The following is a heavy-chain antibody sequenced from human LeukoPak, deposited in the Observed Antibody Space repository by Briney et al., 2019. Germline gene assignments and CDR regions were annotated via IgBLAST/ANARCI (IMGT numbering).Heavy chain of an antibody. CDR3: ARGVSTVTTVWYYYYYYMDV. D-gene: IGHD4-17*01. Sequence: GGSLRLSCAASGFTFSSYAMHWVRQAPGKGLGWVAVISYDGSNKYYADSVKGRFTISRDNSKNTLYLQMNSLRAEDTAVYYCARGVSTVTTVWYYYYYYMDVWGKGTTVTVSS. CDR2: ISYDGSNK. CDR1: GFTFSSYA. J-gene: IGHJ6*03. V-gene: IGHV3-30*04.